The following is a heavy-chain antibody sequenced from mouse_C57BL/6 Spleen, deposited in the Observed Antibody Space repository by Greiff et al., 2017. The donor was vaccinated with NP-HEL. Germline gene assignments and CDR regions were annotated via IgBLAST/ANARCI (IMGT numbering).Heavy chain of an antibody. V-gene: IGHV1-64*01. CDR3: AREDLDGSSYWYFDV. Sequence: QVQLQQSGAELVKPGASVKLSCKASGYTFTSYWMHWVKQRPGQGLEWIGMIHPNSGSTNYNEKFKSKATLTVDKSSSTAYMQLSSLTSEDSAVYYCAREDLDGSSYWYFDVWGTGTTVTVSS. CDR2: IHPNSGST. J-gene: IGHJ1*03. CDR1: GYTFTSYW. D-gene: IGHD1-1*01.